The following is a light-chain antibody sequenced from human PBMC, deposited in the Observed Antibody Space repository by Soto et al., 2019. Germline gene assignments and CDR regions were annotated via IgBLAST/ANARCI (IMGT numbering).Light chain of an antibody. CDR3: HQFETYPLT. Sequence: AIQLTQSPSSLSASVGDRVTITCRASQGIYSAFAWYQQKPGKVPKLLIYDISSLQSGVPSRFSGSGSGTDFTLTISSLQPEDFATYYCHQFETYPLTFGQGTRLEV. CDR1: QGIYSA. J-gene: IGKJ5*01. V-gene: IGKV1-13*02. CDR2: DIS.